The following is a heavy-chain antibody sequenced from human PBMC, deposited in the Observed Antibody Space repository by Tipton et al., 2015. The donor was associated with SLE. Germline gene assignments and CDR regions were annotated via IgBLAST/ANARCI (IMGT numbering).Heavy chain of an antibody. D-gene: IGHD3-3*01. V-gene: IGHV4-61*02. CDR3: AREEVIGDFWSGYLDR. CDR2: ISKSGRT. J-gene: IGHJ5*02. Sequence: GLVKPSETLSLTCTVSGDFISSNTYYWSWVRQPAGKGLEWIGRISKSGRTDYSPSLKSRLTFSIDMSKNQFSLKLSSVTAADTAMYYCAREEVIGDFWSGYLDRWGQGALVTVSS. CDR1: GDFISSNTYY.